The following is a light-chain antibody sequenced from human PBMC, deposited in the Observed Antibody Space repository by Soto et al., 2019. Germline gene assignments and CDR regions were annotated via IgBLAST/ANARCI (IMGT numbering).Light chain of an antibody. CDR3: QQYNIWPPWT. J-gene: IGKJ1*01. V-gene: IGKV3-15*01. CDR2: DAS. CDR1: QSVSNN. Sequence: ILMTQSPATLSVSPGERATLSCRASQSVSNNLAWYPQKPGQAPRLLIYDASTRATGIPARFSGSGSGTEFTLTISGLQSEDFAVYYCQQYNIWPPWTFGQGTKVEIK.